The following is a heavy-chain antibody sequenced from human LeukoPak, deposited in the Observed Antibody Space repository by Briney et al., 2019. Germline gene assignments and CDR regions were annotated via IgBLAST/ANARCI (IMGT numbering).Heavy chain of an antibody. J-gene: IGHJ5*02. CDR3: AKAAGKENGYDFWFEH. CDR1: GFSFNSYD. Sequence: PGGSLRLSCAASGFSFNSYDMHWARQAPGKGLEWVAVISYDGKKSYYADSVKGRFTISRDNSKSTLYLQMNSLRAEDTAVYYCAKAAGKENGYDFWFEHWGQGTLVTVSS. D-gene: IGHD3-3*01. CDR2: ISYDGKKS. V-gene: IGHV3-30*04.